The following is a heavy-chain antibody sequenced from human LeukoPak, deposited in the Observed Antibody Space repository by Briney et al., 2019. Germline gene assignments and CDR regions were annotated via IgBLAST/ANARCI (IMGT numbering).Heavy chain of an antibody. V-gene: IGHV3-30-3*01. D-gene: IGHD5-18*01. CDR1: GFTFSSYA. Sequence: GGSLRLSCAASGFTFSSYAMHWVRQAPGKGLEWVAVISYDGSNKYYADSVKGRFTISRDNAKNSLYLQMSSLRAEDTAVYYCARDRSYGSFNYWGQGTLVTVSS. J-gene: IGHJ4*02. CDR3: ARDRSYGSFNY. CDR2: ISYDGSNK.